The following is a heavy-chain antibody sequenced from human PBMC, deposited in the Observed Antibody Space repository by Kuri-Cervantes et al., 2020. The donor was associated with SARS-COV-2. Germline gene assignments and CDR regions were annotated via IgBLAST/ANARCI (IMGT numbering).Heavy chain of an antibody. CDR2: IIPIFGTA. V-gene: IGHV1-69*13. CDR3: ARDCKDSSSSSTFGY. J-gene: IGHJ4*02. CDR1: GGTFSSYA. D-gene: IGHD6-6*01. Sequence: SVKVSCKASGGTFSSYAISWVRQAPGQGLEWMGRIIPIFGTANYAQKFQGRVTITADESTSTAYMELSSLRSEDTAVYYCARDCKDSSSSSTFGYWGQGTLVTVSS.